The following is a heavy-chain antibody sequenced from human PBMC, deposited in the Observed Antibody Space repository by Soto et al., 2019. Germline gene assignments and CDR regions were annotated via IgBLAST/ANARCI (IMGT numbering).Heavy chain of an antibody. Sequence: EVQLVESGGGLVQPGGSLRLSCAASGFTVSTNFMTWVRQAPGKGLEWVSVIYSGGTTFYADSVKGRFTITRDNSENTVYFQMNSLSAEDAAVYYCARAKMQLWPNYYDDGLDVWGQGTTVTVSS. CDR2: IYSGGTT. D-gene: IGHD5-18*01. J-gene: IGHJ6*02. V-gene: IGHV3-66*01. CDR3: ARAKMQLWPNYYDDGLDV. CDR1: GFTVSTNF.